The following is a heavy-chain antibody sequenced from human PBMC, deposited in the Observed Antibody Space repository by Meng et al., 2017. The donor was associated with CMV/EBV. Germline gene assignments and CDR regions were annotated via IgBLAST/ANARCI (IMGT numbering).Heavy chain of an antibody. J-gene: IGHJ4*02. CDR2: IIPIFGTA. Sequence: VHVVQSGPEVKKPGSSVKVSCKASGGTSSSYAISWVRQAPGQGLEWMGGIIPIFGTANYAQKFQGRVTITADGSTSTAYMELSSLRSEDTAVYYCARDSHDYSNYYFDYWGQGTLVTVSS. CDR3: ARDSHDYSNYYFDY. V-gene: IGHV1-69*01. CDR1: GGTSSSYA. D-gene: IGHD4-11*01.